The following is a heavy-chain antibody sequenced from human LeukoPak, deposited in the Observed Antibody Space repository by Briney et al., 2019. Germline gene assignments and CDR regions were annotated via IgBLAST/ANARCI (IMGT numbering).Heavy chain of an antibody. D-gene: IGHD3-10*01. CDR2: INPNSGGT. V-gene: IGHV1-2*02. CDR1: GYTFTGYY. CDR3: ARDPEAGDWFDP. J-gene: IGHJ5*02. Sequence: GPVKVSCKASGYTFTGYYMHWVRQAPGQGLEWMGWINPNSGGTNYAQKFQGRVTMTRDTSISTAYMELSRLRSDDTAVYYCARDPEAGDWFDPWGQGTLVTVSS.